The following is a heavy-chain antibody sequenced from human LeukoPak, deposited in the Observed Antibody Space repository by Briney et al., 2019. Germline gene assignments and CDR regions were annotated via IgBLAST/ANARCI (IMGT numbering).Heavy chain of an antibody. CDR3: AREGVVVVVAATDYYYYYYMDV. Sequence: ASVKVSCKASGYSFSSHGISWVRQAPGQGLEWMGWISPYNANTKYAQKLQGRVTMTTDTSTSTAYMELRSLRSDDTAVYYCAREGVVVVVAATDYYYYYYMDVWGEGTTVTVSS. D-gene: IGHD2-15*01. J-gene: IGHJ6*03. V-gene: IGHV1-18*01. CDR1: GYSFSSHG. CDR2: ISPYNANT.